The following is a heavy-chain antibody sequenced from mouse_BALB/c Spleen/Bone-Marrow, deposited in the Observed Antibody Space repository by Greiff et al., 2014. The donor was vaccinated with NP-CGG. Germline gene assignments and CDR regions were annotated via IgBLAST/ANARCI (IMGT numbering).Heavy chain of an antibody. J-gene: IGHJ4*01. Sequence: ESGAELVRPGSSVKISCKASGYAFSSYWMNWVKQRPGQGLEWIGQIYPGDGDTNYNGKFKGKATLTADKSSSTAYMQLSSLTSEDSAVYFCARWITTVVAPYAMDYWGRGTSVTVSS. CDR1: GYAFSSYW. CDR2: IYPGDGDT. D-gene: IGHD1-1*01. V-gene: IGHV1-80*01. CDR3: ARWITTVVAPYAMDY.